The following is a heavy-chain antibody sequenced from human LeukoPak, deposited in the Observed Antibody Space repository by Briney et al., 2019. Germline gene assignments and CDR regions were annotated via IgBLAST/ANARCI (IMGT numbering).Heavy chain of an antibody. J-gene: IGHJ4*02. Sequence: ASVKVSCKASGYTFTGYYMHWVRQAPGQGLEWMGWINPNSGGTNYAQKFQGRVTMTRDTSISTAYMELSRLRSDDTAVYYCARVLKKAVAGSDYWGQGTLVTVSS. CDR3: ARVLKKAVAGSDY. V-gene: IGHV1-2*02. CDR2: INPNSGGT. D-gene: IGHD6-19*01. CDR1: GYTFTGYY.